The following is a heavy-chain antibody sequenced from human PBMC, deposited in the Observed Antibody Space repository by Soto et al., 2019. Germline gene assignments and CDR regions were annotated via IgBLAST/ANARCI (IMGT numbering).Heavy chain of an antibody. CDR3: AKGVVQLAYYYYYMDV. CDR1: GFTFSSYG. Sequence: PGGSLRLSCAASGFTFSSYGMHWVRQAPGKGLEWVAVISYDGSNKYYADSVKGRFTISRDNSKNTLYLQMNSLRAEDTAVYYCAKGVVQLAYYYYYMDVWGKGTTVTISS. D-gene: IGHD6-6*01. CDR2: ISYDGSNK. J-gene: IGHJ6*03. V-gene: IGHV3-30*18.